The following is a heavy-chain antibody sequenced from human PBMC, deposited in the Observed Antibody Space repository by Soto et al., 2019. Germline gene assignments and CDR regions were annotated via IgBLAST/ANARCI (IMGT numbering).Heavy chain of an antibody. Sequence: ASVKVSCKASGYTFTSYGISWVQQAPGQGLEWMGWISAYNGNTNYAQKHQGRVTMTTDTSTSTAYMELRSLRSDDTAVYYCAREDCSSTSCYAFDIWGQGTMVTVSS. CDR1: GYTFTSYG. CDR2: ISAYNGNT. D-gene: IGHD2-2*01. V-gene: IGHV1-18*01. CDR3: AREDCSSTSCYAFDI. J-gene: IGHJ3*02.